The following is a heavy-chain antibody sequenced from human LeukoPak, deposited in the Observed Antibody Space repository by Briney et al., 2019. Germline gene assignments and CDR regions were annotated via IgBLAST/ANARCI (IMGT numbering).Heavy chain of an antibody. J-gene: IGHJ4*02. CDR3: ARHASQLWLPGYFDY. V-gene: IGHV4-39*01. CDR2: IHYSGTT. Sequence: SETLSLTCNVSGVSIRGSNYYWGLIRQPPGKGLQWIGSIHYSGTTYYNPSLKSRVTISVDTSKNHFSLQLSSVSAADTAVYYCARHASQLWLPGYFDYWGQGTLVTVSS. CDR1: GVSIRGSNYY. D-gene: IGHD5-18*01.